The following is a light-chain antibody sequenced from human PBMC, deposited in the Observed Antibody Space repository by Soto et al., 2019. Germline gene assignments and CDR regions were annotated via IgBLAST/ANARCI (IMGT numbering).Light chain of an antibody. Sequence: QSALTQPRSVSGSPGQSITISCTGTSSDVGGYNYVSWYRQHPGKAPKLMIYDVSKRPSGVPYRFSGSKSGNTASLTISGLLAEDEAAYYCCTYAGSYTHYVFGTGTKVTVL. CDR3: CTYAGSYTHYV. CDR2: DVS. J-gene: IGLJ1*01. V-gene: IGLV2-11*01. CDR1: SSDVGGYNY.